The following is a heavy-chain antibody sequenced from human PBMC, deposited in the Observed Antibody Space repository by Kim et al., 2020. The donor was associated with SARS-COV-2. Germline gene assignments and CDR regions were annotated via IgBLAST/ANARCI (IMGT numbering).Heavy chain of an antibody. CDR3: ARGAVGIERFDAVDATSHDAFDI. J-gene: IGHJ3*02. CDR2: INHSGST. CDR1: GGSFSGYY. D-gene: IGHD1-26*01. V-gene: IGHV4-34*01. Sequence: SETLSLTCAVYGGSFSGYYWSWIRQPPGKGLEWIGEINHSGSTNYNPSLKSRVTISVDTSKNQFSLKLSSVTAADTAVYYCARGAVGIERFDAVDATSHDAFDIWGQGTMVTVSS.